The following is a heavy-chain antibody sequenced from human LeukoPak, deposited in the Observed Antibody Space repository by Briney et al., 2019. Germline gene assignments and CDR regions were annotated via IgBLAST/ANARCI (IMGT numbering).Heavy chain of an antibody. CDR3: ARANILTGYYYREDYYFDY. Sequence: KSGGSLRLSCAASGFTFSSYSMNWVRQAPGKGLEWVSSISSSSSYIYYADSVKGRFTISRDNAKNSLYLQMNSLRAEDTAVYYCARANILTGYYYREDYYFDYWGQGTLVTVSS. CDR2: ISSSSSYI. D-gene: IGHD3-9*01. V-gene: IGHV3-21*03. CDR1: GFTFSSYS. J-gene: IGHJ4*02.